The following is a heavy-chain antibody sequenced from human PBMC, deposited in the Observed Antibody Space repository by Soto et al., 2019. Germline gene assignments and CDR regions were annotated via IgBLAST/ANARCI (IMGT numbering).Heavy chain of an antibody. CDR1: GYTFTNFG. V-gene: IGHV1-18*01. CDR3: ARGGTPIDY. Sequence: QVQLVQSGADVKKPGASVKVSCKAPGYTFTNFGISWVRQAPGQGLEGMGWLSAYNGNTNYAQNFQGRVTMTTDTATSTAYMELRSLRSDDTAVYYGARGGTPIDYWGQGTLVTVSS. J-gene: IGHJ4*02. CDR2: LSAYNGNT. D-gene: IGHD3-16*01.